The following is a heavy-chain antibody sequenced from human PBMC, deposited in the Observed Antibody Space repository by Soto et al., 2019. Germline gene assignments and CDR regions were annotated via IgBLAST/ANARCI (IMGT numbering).Heavy chain of an antibody. CDR2: IIPIFGTA. D-gene: IGHD3-3*01. V-gene: IGHV1-69*12. CDR3: ARDPQPTDDEDY. Sequence: QVQLVQSGAEVKKPGSSVKVSCKASGGTFSSYAISWVRQAPEQGLEWMGGIIPIFGTANYAQKFQGRVTITADESTSTAYMVLSSLRSEDTAVYYCARDPQPTDDEDYWGQGTLVTVSS. J-gene: IGHJ4*02. CDR1: GGTFSSYA.